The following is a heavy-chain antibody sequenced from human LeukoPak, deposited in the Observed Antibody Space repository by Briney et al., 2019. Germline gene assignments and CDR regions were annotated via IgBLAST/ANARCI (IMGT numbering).Heavy chain of an antibody. Sequence: GASVKVSCKASGYTFTTHGIAWVRQAPGQGLEWMGWISAYNGNTNYAQKLQGRVTMTTDTSTSTAYMELRSLRSDDTAVYYCATNQPPRPSIVVVPAATDAFDIWGQGTMVTVSS. CDR1: GYTFTTHG. V-gene: IGHV1-18*01. D-gene: IGHD2-2*01. CDR3: ATNQPPRPSIVVVPAATDAFDI. CDR2: ISAYNGNT. J-gene: IGHJ3*02.